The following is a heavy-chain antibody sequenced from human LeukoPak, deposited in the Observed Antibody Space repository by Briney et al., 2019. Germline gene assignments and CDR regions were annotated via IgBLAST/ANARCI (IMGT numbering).Heavy chain of an antibody. V-gene: IGHV3-7*04. Sequence: GGSLRLSCAASGFTVSSYWMSWVRQAPGKGLEWVANIKQDGSEKYYVDSVKGRFSISRDNAKNSLFLQMNSLRAEDTAVYYCARDRSPCSGGRCYSYNWFDPRGQGTLVTVSS. D-gene: IGHD2-15*01. J-gene: IGHJ5*02. CDR1: GFTVSSYW. CDR2: IKQDGSEK. CDR3: ARDRSPCSGGRCYSYNWFDP.